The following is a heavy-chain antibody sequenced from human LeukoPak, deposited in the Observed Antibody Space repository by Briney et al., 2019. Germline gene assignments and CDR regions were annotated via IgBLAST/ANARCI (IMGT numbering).Heavy chain of an antibody. V-gene: IGHV3-33*01. CDR1: GFTFSSYG. Sequence: GGSLRLSCAASGFTFSSYGMHWVRQAPGKGLEWVAVIWYDGSNKYYADSVKGRFTISRDNSKNTLYLQMNSLRAEDTAVYYCAREIGYYYDSSGYSWFDPWGQGTLVTVSS. CDR3: AREIGYYYDSSGYSWFDP. D-gene: IGHD3-22*01. CDR2: IWYDGSNK. J-gene: IGHJ5*02.